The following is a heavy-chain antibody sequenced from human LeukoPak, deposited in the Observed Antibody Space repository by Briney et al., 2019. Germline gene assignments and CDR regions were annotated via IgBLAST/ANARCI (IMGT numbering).Heavy chain of an antibody. D-gene: IGHD3-10*01. CDR1: GGSFSGYY. CDR2: INHSGGT. V-gene: IGHV4-34*01. J-gene: IGHJ5*02. CDR3: ARDIGSGSYYWVNWFDP. Sequence: SETLSLTCAVYGGSFSGYYWSWIRQPPGKGLEWIGEINHSGGTNYNPSLKSRVTISVDTSKNQFSLKLSSVTAADTVVYYCARDIGSGSYYWVNWFDPWGQGTLVTVSS.